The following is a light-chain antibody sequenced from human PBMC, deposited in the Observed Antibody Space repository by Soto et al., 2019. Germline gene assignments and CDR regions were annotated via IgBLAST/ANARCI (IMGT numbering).Light chain of an antibody. Sequence: DTQMTQSPSSLSASVGDRVTISCRASQSISNYLNWYQQKSGKAPTLLIHEATNLEAGVPSRFTGSRFGTEFTLPISSLQPEDIASYYCQQYNGPISTFGQGTRLEIK. CDR3: QQYNGPIST. CDR1: QSISNY. CDR2: EAT. V-gene: IGKV1-33*01. J-gene: IGKJ5*01.